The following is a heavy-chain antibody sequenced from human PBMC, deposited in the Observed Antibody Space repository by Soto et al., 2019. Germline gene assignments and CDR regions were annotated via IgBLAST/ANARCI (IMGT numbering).Heavy chain of an antibody. V-gene: IGHV3-23*01. CDR1: GFTFSSYA. CDR2: ISGSGGST. Sequence: GGSLRLSCAASGFTFSSYAMSWVRQAPGKGLEWVSAISGSGGSTYYADSVKGRFTISRDNSKNTLYLQMNSLRAEDTAVYYCVLRFLEWHKGGSDYWGQGTLVTVSS. CDR3: VLRFLEWHKGGSDY. D-gene: IGHD3-3*01. J-gene: IGHJ4*02.